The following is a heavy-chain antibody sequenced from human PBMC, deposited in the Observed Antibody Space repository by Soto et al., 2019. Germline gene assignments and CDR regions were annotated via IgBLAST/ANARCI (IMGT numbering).Heavy chain of an antibody. CDR2: ISYDGSNK. J-gene: IGHJ6*02. CDR1: GFTFSSYA. V-gene: IGHV3-30-3*01. Sequence: GGSLRLSCAASGFTFSSYAMHWVRQAPGKGLEWVAVISYDGSNKYYADSVKGRFTISRDNSKNTLYLQMNSLRAEDTAVYYCARAGDPGLLSIAAAGTSPPDYYYYGMDVWGQGTTVTVSS. CDR3: ARAGDPGLLSIAAAGTSPPDYYYYGMDV. D-gene: IGHD6-13*01.